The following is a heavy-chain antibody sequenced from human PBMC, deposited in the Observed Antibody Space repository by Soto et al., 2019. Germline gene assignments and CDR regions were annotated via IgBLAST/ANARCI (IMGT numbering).Heavy chain of an antibody. Sequence: ASVKVSCKASGYTFTSYYMHWVRQAPGQGLEWMGIINPSGGSTSYAQKFQGRVTMTRDTSTSAVYMELSSLRSEDTAVYYCARDLTSGLLWFGESLGVWGKGTTVTVSS. CDR1: GYTFTSYY. J-gene: IGHJ6*04. D-gene: IGHD3-10*01. CDR2: INPSGGST. CDR3: ARDLTSGLLWFGESLGV. V-gene: IGHV1-46*03.